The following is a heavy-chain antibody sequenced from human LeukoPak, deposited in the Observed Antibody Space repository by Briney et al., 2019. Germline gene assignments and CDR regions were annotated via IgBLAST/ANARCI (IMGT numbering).Heavy chain of an antibody. CDR2: IRYDGSKK. J-gene: IGHJ4*02. D-gene: IGHD1-26*01. V-gene: IGHV3-30*02. Sequence: PGGSLRLSCAASGFTFSSYGMHWVRQAPGKGLEWVTFIRYDGSKKYYADSVKGRFTISRDNSKNTLYLQMNSLRPEDTAVYYCATDRGSYYAIDYWGQGTLVTVSS. CDR1: GFTFSSYG. CDR3: ATDRGSYYAIDY.